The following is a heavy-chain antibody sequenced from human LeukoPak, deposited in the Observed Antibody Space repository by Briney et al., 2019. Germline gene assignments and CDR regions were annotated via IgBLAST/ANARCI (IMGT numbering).Heavy chain of an antibody. Sequence: PGGSLRLSCAASGFTFDDYAMHWVRQAPGKGLEWVSGISWNSGSIGYADSVKGRFTISRDNAKNSLYLQMNSLRAEDTAVYYCAREWWLRFFDYWGQGTLVTVSS. D-gene: IGHD5-12*01. V-gene: IGHV3-9*01. CDR3: AREWWLRFFDY. CDR2: ISWNSGSI. CDR1: GFTFDDYA. J-gene: IGHJ4*02.